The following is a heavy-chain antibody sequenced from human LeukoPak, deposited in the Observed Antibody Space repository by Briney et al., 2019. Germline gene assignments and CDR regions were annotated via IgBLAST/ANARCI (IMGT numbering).Heavy chain of an antibody. D-gene: IGHD6-13*01. CDR1: GYSISSGYY. CDR3: ARGAASSSWYWFDP. J-gene: IGHJ5*02. CDR2: IYHSGRT. V-gene: IGHV4-38-2*02. Sequence: SETLSLTCTVSGYSISSGYYWGWIRQPPGKGLEWIGSIYHSGRTFYNPSLKSRVTISVDTSKNQFSLKLSSVTAADTAVYYCARGAASSSWYWFDPWGQGTLVTVSS.